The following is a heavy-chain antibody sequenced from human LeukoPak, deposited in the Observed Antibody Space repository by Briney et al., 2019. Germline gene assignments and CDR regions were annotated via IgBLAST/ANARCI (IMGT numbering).Heavy chain of an antibody. Sequence: PSETLSLTCTVSGGSISSGGYSWSWIRQPPGKGLEWIGYIYHSGSTYYNPSLKSRVTISVDRSKNQFSLKLSSVTAADTAVYYCARDPGVVVTPNWFDPWGQGTLVTVSS. J-gene: IGHJ5*02. CDR1: GGSISSGGYS. CDR2: IYHSGST. CDR3: ARDPGVVVTPNWFDP. D-gene: IGHD2-21*02. V-gene: IGHV4-30-2*01.